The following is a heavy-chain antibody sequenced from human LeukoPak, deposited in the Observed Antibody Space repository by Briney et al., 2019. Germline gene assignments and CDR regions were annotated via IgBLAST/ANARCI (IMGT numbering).Heavy chain of an antibody. CDR3: ASPHWAYDAFDI. V-gene: IGHV1-8*01. D-gene: IGHD7-27*01. CDR1: GYTFTSYD. J-gene: IGHJ3*02. CDR2: MNPNSGNT. Sequence: ASVKVSCKASGYTFTSYDINWVRQATGQGLEWVGWMNPNSGNTGYAQKFQGRVTMTRNTSISTAYMELSSLRSEDTAVYYCASPHWAYDAFDIWGQGTMVTVSS.